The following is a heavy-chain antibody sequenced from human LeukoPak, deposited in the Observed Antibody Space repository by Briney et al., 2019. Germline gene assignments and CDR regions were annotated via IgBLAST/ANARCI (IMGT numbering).Heavy chain of an antibody. CDR3: AREPYYDSSGSFDY. D-gene: IGHD3-22*01. Sequence: GGSLRLSCAASGFTFNTFAMSWVRQAPGKGLEWVSSLNGRGYSTYYVDSVKGRFTISRDNSKNTLYLQMNSLRAEDTAVYYCAREPYYDSSGSFDYWGQGTLVTVSS. V-gene: IGHV3-23*01. CDR1: GFTFNTFA. CDR2: LNGRGYST. J-gene: IGHJ4*02.